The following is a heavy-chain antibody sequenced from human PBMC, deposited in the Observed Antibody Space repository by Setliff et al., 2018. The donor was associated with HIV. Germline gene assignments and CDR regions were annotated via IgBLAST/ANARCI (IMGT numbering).Heavy chain of an antibody. CDR2: VYYSGST. CDR1: GGSISSGDYY. V-gene: IGHV4-30-4*08. CDR3: ARAKEGYGGWYYFDY. D-gene: IGHD6-19*01. J-gene: IGHJ4*02. Sequence: ASETLSLTCTVSGGSISSGDYYWSWIRQPPGKGLEWIGYVYYSGSTYYNPSLKSRVTISVDTSKNQFSLKLSSVTAADTAVYYCARAKEGYGGWYYFDYWAQGTLVTVSS.